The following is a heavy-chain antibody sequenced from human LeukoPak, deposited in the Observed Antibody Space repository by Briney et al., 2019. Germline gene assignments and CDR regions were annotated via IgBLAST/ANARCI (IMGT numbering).Heavy chain of an antibody. CDR2: IYYSGST. CDR3: ARDTEVPSTPLHNFDY. CDR1: GGSISSYY. Sequence: KSSETLSLTCTVSGGSISSYYWSWIRQPPGKGLEWIGYIYYSGSTNYRPSLKSRVTISVDTSKNQFSLKLSSVTAADTAVYYCARDTEVPSTPLHNFDYWGQGTLVTVSS. J-gene: IGHJ4*02. V-gene: IGHV4-59*01. D-gene: IGHD2-8*02.